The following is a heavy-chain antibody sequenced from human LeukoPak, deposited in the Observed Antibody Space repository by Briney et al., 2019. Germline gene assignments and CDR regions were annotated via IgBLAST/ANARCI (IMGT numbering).Heavy chain of an antibody. J-gene: IGHJ4*02. V-gene: IGHV1-46*01. CDR2: INPSGGST. D-gene: IGHD6-6*01. CDR1: GGTFSSYA. Sequence: ASVKVSCKASGGTFSSYAISWVRQAPGQGLEWMGIINPSGGSTSYAQKFQGRVTMTRDTSTSTVYMELSSLRSEDTAVYYCARGQQLDPDYWGQGTLVTVSS. CDR3: ARGQQLDPDY.